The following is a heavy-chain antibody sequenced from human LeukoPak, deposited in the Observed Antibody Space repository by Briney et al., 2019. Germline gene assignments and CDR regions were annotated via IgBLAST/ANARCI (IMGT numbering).Heavy chain of an antibody. D-gene: IGHD2-2*01. J-gene: IGHJ6*03. Sequence: ASVKVSCKASGGTFSSYAISWVRQAPGQGLDWMGGIIPIFGTANYAQKFQGRVTITADESTSTAYMELSSLRSEDTAVYYCARSRGSGYYYMDVWGKGTTVTVSS. CDR2: IIPIFGTA. CDR3: ARSRGSGYYYMDV. V-gene: IGHV1-69*13. CDR1: GGTFSSYA.